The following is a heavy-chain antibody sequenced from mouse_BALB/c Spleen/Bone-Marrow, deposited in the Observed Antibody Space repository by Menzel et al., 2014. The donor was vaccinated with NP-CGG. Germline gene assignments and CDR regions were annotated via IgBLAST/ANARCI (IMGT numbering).Heavy chain of an antibody. Sequence: VQLQQSGPELVKPGASVKVSCRASGYAFTNYNIYWVKQRHGKSLEWIGYIDLYNGGTSYNLKFKGKATLTVDKSSSTAYMHLNSLTSEDSAVYYCARLGDGYYDALDYWGQGTSVTVSS. CDR2: IDLYNGGT. J-gene: IGHJ4*01. V-gene: IGHV1S135*01. CDR1: GYAFTNYN. D-gene: IGHD2-3*01. CDR3: ARLGDGYYDALDY.